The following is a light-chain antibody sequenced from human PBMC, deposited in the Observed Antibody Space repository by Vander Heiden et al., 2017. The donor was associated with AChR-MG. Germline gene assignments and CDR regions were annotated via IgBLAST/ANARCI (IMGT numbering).Light chain of an antibody. V-gene: IGKV2-29*02. Sequence: IVMTQTPLSLSVTPGQPASISCKCRHGRLHRDGKTYLYGYLQKPGQSPQLLSYEVYSRFSGVPDRFSGSGSGTDFTLKISRVEAEDVGVYDCMQGIHPVFGQGTRLEIK. CDR2: EVY. J-gene: IGKJ5*01. CDR3: MQGIHPV. CDR1: HGRLHRDGKTY.